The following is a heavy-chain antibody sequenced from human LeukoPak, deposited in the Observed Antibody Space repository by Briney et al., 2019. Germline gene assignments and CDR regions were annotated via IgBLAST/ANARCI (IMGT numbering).Heavy chain of an antibody. V-gene: IGHV4-38-2*02. D-gene: IGHD3-10*01. J-gene: IGHJ4*02. Sequence: PSETLSLTCTVSGYSISSGYYWGWIRQPPGKGLEWIGSIYHTGRTYYSPSLKSRITISVDTSKNQFSLKLSSVTAADTAVYYCARDDSIMVRGDPVDYWGQGTLVTVSS. CDR2: IYHTGRT. CDR3: ARDDSIMVRGDPVDY. CDR1: GYSISSGYY.